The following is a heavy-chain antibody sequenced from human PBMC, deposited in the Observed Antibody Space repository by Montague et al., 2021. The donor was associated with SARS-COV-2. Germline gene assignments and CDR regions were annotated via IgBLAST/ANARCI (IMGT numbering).Heavy chain of an antibody. Sequence: SETLSLTCTASGASISTGSDYWTWIRQRPGRGLEWIGNFYYSGGSTYNPSLKSRVTISADTSKNLFSLTLKSVTASDTAVYYCARDRGDIYGGNSAWFDPWGQGTLVTVSS. V-gene: IGHV4-61*03. CDR3: ARDRGDIYGGNSAWFDP. J-gene: IGHJ5*02. CDR1: GASISTGSDY. D-gene: IGHD4-23*01. CDR2: FYYSGGS.